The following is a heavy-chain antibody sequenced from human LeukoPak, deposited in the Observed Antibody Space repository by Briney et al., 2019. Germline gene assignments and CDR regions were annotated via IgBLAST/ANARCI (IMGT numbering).Heavy chain of an antibody. CDR3: ARPYSNYVYYFDY. CDR1: GFTFSSYA. J-gene: IGHJ4*02. V-gene: IGHV3-23*01. D-gene: IGHD4-11*01. CDR2: ISGSGGST. Sequence: PGGSLRLSCAASGFTFSSYAMSWVRQAPGKGLEWVSAISGSGGSTYYADSVKGRFTISRDNSKNTLYLQMNSLRAEDTAVYYCARPYSNYVYYFDYWGQGTLVTVSS.